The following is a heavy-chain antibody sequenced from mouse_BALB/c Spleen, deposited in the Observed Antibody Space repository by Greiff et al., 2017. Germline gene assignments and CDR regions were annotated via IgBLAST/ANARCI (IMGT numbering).Heavy chain of an antibody. CDR2: ISYSGST. D-gene: IGHD4-1*01. J-gene: IGHJ2*01. CDR1: GDSITSGY. V-gene: IGHV3-8*02. Sequence: DVKLVESGPSLVKPSQTLSLTCSVTGDSITSGYWNWIRKFPGNKLEYMGYISYSGSTYYNPSLKSRISITRDTSKNQYYLQLNSVTTEDTATYYCARYLLGRGYFDYWGQGTTLTVSS. CDR3: ARYLLGRGYFDY.